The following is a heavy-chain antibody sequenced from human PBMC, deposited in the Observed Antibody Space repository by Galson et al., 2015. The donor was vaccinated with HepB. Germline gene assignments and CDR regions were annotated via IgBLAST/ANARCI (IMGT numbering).Heavy chain of an antibody. CDR1: GFTFSSYA. D-gene: IGHD2-8*01. V-gene: IGHV3-30*04. CDR2: ISYDGSNK. J-gene: IGHJ4*02. Sequence: SLRLSCAASGFTFSSYAMHWVRQAPGKGLEWVAVISYDGSNKYYADSVKGRFTISRDNSKNTLYLQRNSLRAEDTAVYYCARDEGWSLDYWGQGTLVTVSS. CDR3: ARDEGWSLDY.